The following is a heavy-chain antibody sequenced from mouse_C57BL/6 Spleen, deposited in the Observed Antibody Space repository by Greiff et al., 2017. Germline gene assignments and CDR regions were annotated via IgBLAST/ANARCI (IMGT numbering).Heavy chain of an antibody. CDR2: IDPSDSYT. CDR3: ARSYYSNYEYFDV. J-gene: IGHJ1*03. Sequence: QVQLQQPGAELVMPGASVKLSCKASGYTFTSYWMHWVKQRPGQGLEWIGEIDPSDSYTNYNQKFKGKSTLTVDKSSSTAYMQLSSLTSEDSAVYYCARSYYSNYEYFDVWGTGTTVTVSS. CDR1: GYTFTSYW. V-gene: IGHV1-69*01. D-gene: IGHD2-5*01.